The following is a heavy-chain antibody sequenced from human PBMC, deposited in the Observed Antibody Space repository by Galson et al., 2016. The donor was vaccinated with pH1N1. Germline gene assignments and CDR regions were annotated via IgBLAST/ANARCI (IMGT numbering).Heavy chain of an antibody. D-gene: IGHD5/OR15-5a*01. Sequence: SLRLSCAGSGLTFSGYWMNWVRQAPGKGLEWVANIKQDGSQRYYVDSVKGRFTISRDNAKNSLYLQMISLRVEDTAVYYCARDRGAGMSSNYWGQGTLVTVSS. V-gene: IGHV3-7*01. CDR1: GLTFSGYW. CDR3: ARDRGAGMSSNY. CDR2: IKQDGSQR. J-gene: IGHJ4*02.